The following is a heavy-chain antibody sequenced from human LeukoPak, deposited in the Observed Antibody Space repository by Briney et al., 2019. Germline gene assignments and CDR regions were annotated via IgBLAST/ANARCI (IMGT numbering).Heavy chain of an antibody. CDR1: GGSFSDYY. Sequence: SETLSLTCAVYGGSFSDYYWSWIRQPSGKGLEWIGQISHSGITNYNPSLKSRVTMSVDTSMKHFSLKLSSVTAADTAIYFCARVLRYTFGFADYWGQGALVTVSS. CDR3: ARVLRYTFGFADY. D-gene: IGHD3-16*01. V-gene: IGHV4-34*01. CDR2: ISHSGIT. J-gene: IGHJ4*02.